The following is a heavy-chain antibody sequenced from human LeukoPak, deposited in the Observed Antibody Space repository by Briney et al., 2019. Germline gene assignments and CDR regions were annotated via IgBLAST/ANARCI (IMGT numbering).Heavy chain of an antibody. V-gene: IGHV4-59*08. CDR2: IYYVGST. Sequence: SSETLSLTCTVSGGPNSRYYWSCMRHPPEEALECIGYIYYVGSTNYTPSLKSRVTISVDTSKNQFSLKLSSVTAADTAVYYCARHNLGEWLVTFDYWGQGTLVTVSS. J-gene: IGHJ4*02. CDR3: ARHNLGEWLVTFDY. CDR1: GGPNSRYY. D-gene: IGHD6-19*01.